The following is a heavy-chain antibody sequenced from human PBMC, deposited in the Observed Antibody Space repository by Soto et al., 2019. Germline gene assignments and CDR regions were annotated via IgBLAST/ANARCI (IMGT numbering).Heavy chain of an antibody. Sequence: SVKVSCKVSGYTLTELSMHWVRQAPGKGLEWMGGFDPEDGETIYAQKFQGRVTMTEDTSTDTAYMELSSLRSEDTAVYYCAIPLGDGYNRRGAFDIWGQGTMVTVSS. CDR2: FDPEDGET. D-gene: IGHD3-10*01. CDR1: GYTLTELS. CDR3: AIPLGDGYNRRGAFDI. J-gene: IGHJ3*02. V-gene: IGHV1-24*01.